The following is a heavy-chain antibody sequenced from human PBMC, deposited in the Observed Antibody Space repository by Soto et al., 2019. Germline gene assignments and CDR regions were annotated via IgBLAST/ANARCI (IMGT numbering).Heavy chain of an antibody. CDR1: GYIFTGYY. CDR3: ARGDFDSSANYYAGWFDP. J-gene: IGHJ5*02. V-gene: IGHV1-2*02. D-gene: IGHD3-22*01. CDR2: FNPYSGGT. Sequence: QVQLVQSGAEVKKPGASVKVSCKASGYIFTGYYMHWLRQAPGQGLEWMGWFNPYSGGTKYAQKFQGRVTMTNDTSINTAYMELSGLISDDTAVYYCARGDFDSSANYYAGWFDPWGQGTLVTVSS.